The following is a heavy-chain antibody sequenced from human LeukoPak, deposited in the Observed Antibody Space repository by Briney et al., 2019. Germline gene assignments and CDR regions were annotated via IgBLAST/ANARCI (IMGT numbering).Heavy chain of an antibody. Sequence: GGSLRLSCAASGFTFSDYWIHWVRQAPGKGLVWVSRINTDGSITNYADSVKGRFSISRDNAKNTLYLQMSSLRAEGTAVYYCARDRGPRTGFMVREAYDYWGQGTLVTVSS. J-gene: IGHJ4*02. CDR3: ARDRGPRTGFMVREAYDY. CDR1: GFTFSDYW. D-gene: IGHD3-10*01. V-gene: IGHV3-74*01. CDR2: INTDGSIT.